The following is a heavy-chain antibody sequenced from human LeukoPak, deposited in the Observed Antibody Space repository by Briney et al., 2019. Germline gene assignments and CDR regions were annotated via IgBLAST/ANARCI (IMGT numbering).Heavy chain of an antibody. V-gene: IGHV3-74*01. CDR3: AKGTSSGWYSDY. D-gene: IGHD6-19*01. J-gene: IGHJ4*02. CDR1: GFTFSNFA. Sequence: GGSLRLSCAASGFTFSNFAMHWVRHAPGKGLVWVSRINGDGSTTSYADSVKGRFTISRDNSKNTLYLQMNSLRAEDTAVYYCAKGTSSGWYSDYWGQGTLVTVSS. CDR2: INGDGSTT.